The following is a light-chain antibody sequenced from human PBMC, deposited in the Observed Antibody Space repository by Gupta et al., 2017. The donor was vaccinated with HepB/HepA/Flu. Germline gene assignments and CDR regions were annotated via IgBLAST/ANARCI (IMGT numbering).Light chain of an antibody. CDR3: QQYNNWPRLT. CDR2: GAS. Sequence: IVITPSPATLSVYTGERATLSCRASQSVSSNLAWYQQKPGQAPRLLIYGASTRATGIPARFSGSGSGTEFTLTISSLQSEDFAVYYCQQYNNWPRLTFGGGTKVEIK. CDR1: QSVSSN. J-gene: IGKJ4*01. V-gene: IGKV3-15*01.